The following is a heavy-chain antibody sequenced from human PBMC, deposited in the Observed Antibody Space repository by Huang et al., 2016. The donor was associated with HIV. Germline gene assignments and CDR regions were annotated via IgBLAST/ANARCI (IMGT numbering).Heavy chain of an antibody. CDR1: GYPFNSYG. J-gene: IGHJ3*02. Sequence: QAQLMQSGGEVQKTGASVRVSCKASGYPFNSYGISWVRQAPGQGLEWVGWTSADNLYTEYAKKFQGRVTMTVDSATTTDYMERTGRTSDDTAVYYCTRDPWEAPTWKRNAASFIWGQGTMVTVSS. CDR2: TSADNLYT. D-gene: IGHD1-1*01. CDR3: TRDPWEAPTWKRNAASFI. V-gene: IGHV1-18*01.